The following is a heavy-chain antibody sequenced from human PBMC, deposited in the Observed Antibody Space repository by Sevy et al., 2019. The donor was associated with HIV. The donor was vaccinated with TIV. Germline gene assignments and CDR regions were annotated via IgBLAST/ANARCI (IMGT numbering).Heavy chain of an antibody. CDR1: GYTFTDYY. CDR2: IDPKSGGT. V-gene: IGHV1-2*02. J-gene: IGHJ6*02. Sequence: ASVKVSCKASGYTFTDYYTHWVRQAPGQGLEWMGWIDPKSGGTKYAQKFKGRITMTRDTSISTAYLKLSRLRSDDTAVYLCAREFYDSWSGPIDFFYGMDVWGQGTTVTVSS. D-gene: IGHD3-3*01. CDR3: AREFYDSWSGPIDFFYGMDV.